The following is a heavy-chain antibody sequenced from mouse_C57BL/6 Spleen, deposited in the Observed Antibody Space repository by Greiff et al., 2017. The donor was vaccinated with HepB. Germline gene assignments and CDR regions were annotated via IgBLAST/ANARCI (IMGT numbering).Heavy chain of an antibody. J-gene: IGHJ3*01. Sequence: EVQGVESGGGLVQPGGSMKLSCVASGFTFSNYWMNWVRQSPEKGLEWVAQIRLKSDNYATHYAESVKGRFTISRDDSKSSVYLQMNNLRAEDTGIYYCTGAYGRGFAYWGQGTLVTVSA. D-gene: IGHD1-2*01. CDR1: GFTFSNYW. V-gene: IGHV6-3*01. CDR2: IRLKSDNYAT. CDR3: TGAYGRGFAY.